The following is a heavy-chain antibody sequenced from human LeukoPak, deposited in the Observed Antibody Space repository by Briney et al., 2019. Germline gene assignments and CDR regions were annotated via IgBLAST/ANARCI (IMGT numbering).Heavy chain of an antibody. V-gene: IGHV1-8*01. CDR3: SKSRGPHVSGSYYSFDY. J-gene: IGHJ4*02. Sequence: GASVKVSCKASGYTFTSYDINWGRQATGQGLEWMGWMNPNSGNTGYAQKFQGRVTMTRDTSISTAYMELSSLSSEDTAVYYCSKSRGPHVSGSYYSFDYWGQGTLVTVSS. CDR2: MNPNSGNT. CDR1: GYTFTSYD. D-gene: IGHD1-26*01.